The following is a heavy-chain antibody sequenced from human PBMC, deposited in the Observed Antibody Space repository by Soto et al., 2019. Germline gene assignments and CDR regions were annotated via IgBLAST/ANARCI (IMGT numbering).Heavy chain of an antibody. CDR3: ARDSIAVAGRNGYFDL. CDR1: GYTFTSYY. V-gene: IGHV1-46*01. D-gene: IGHD6-19*01. CDR2: INPSGGST. Sequence: QVQLVQSGAEVKKPGASVKVSCKASGYTFTSYYMHWVRQAPGQGLEWMGIINPSGGSTSYAQKFQGRVTMTRDTSTSTVYMELSILRSEDTAVYYCARDSIAVAGRNGYFDLWGRGTLVTVSS. J-gene: IGHJ2*01.